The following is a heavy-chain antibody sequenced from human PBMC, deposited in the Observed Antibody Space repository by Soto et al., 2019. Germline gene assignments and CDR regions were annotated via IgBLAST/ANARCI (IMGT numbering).Heavy chain of an antibody. CDR2: IYYTGST. CDR3: ARDQYDFRSGSYYYAMEV. CDR1: GGSVSSESHY. V-gene: IGHV4-61*01. J-gene: IGHJ6*02. D-gene: IGHD3-3*01. Sequence: PSETLSLTCTVSGGSVSSESHYWSWIRQTPGKGLEWIGYIYYTGSTNYNPSLKGRVTMSVDTSRDQVSLRLRSVTRADTAAYYCARDQYDFRSGSYYYAMEVWGQGTKVTAP.